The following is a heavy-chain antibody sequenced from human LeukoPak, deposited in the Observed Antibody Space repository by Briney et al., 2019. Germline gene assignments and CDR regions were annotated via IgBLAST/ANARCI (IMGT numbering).Heavy chain of an antibody. V-gene: IGHV1-69*13. Sequence: GASVKVSCKASGGTFSGYAISWVRQAPGQGLEWMGGIIPIFGTANYAQKFQGRVTITADESTSTAYMELSSLRSEDTAVYYCARPITMVRGRSGMDVWGQGTTVTVSS. D-gene: IGHD3-10*01. J-gene: IGHJ6*02. CDR3: ARPITMVRGRSGMDV. CDR2: IIPIFGTA. CDR1: GGTFSGYA.